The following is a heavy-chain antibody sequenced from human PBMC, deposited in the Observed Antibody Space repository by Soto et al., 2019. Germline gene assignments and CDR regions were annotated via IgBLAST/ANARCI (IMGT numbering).Heavy chain of an antibody. CDR3: AIRGSISYYFDY. CDR1: GYTFTGYY. V-gene: IGHV1-2*02. D-gene: IGHD3-10*01. J-gene: IGHJ4*02. CDR2: INPNSGGT. Sequence: ASVKVSCKASGYTFTGYYMHWVRQAPGQGLEWMGWINPNSGGTSYAQKFQGRVTMTRDTSISTAYMELSRLRSDDTAVYYCAIRGSISYYFDYWGQGTLVTVSS.